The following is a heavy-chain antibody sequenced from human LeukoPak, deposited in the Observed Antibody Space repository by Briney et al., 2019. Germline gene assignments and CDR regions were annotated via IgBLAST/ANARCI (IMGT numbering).Heavy chain of an antibody. V-gene: IGHV4-39*01. Sequence: PSETLSLTCTVSGGSISSSSYYWGWIRQPPGKGLEWIGSIYYSGSTYYNPSLKSRVTISVDTSKNQFSLKLRSVTAADTAVYYCGGGDYDFWSGHTDYWGQGTLVTVSS. J-gene: IGHJ4*02. CDR2: IYYSGST. D-gene: IGHD3-3*01. CDR3: GGGDYDFWSGHTDY. CDR1: GGSISSSSYY.